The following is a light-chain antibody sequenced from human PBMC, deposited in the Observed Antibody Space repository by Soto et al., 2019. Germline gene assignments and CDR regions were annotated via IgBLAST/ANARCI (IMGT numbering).Light chain of an antibody. V-gene: IGKV1-6*02. J-gene: IGKJ1*01. CDR1: QDIGND. Sequence: IQMTQSPSSLSASVRDRVTITCPASQDIGNDLGWYQQKPGKAPNLLIYAASSLRSGVPSRFSGSGSGTHFTLTINSLQAEDSATYFCLQDYTYPWTFGQGTKVEIK. CDR3: LQDYTYPWT. CDR2: AAS.